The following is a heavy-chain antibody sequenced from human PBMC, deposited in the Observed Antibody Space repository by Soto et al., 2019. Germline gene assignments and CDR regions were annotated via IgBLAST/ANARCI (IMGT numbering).Heavy chain of an antibody. V-gene: IGHV1-46*01. J-gene: IGHJ4*02. CDR1: GYTFTSYY. CDR2: INPSGCST. Sequence: GASVKVSCKASGYTFTSYYMHWVRQAPGQGLEWLGIINPSGCSTSYAQKFQGRVTMTRDTSTSTVYMELSSLRSEDTAVYYCWIAVADLKNYFDYWGQGTLVTVSS. CDR3: WIAVADLKNYFDY. D-gene: IGHD6-19*01.